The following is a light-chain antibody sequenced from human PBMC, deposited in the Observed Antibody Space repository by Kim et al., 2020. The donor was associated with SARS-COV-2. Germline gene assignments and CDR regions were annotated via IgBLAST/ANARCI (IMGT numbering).Light chain of an antibody. J-gene: IGKJ1*01. V-gene: IGKV3-15*01. CDR2: GAS. CDR3: LQYNNWPRT. Sequence: EIVMTQSPAILSVSPGERATLSCRASQSVSHNLAWYQQKRGQTPRLLISGASARATGVPDIFSGGGSGTEFTLTISSLQSEDFAVYYCLQYNNWPRTFGQGTKVDIK. CDR1: QSVSHN.